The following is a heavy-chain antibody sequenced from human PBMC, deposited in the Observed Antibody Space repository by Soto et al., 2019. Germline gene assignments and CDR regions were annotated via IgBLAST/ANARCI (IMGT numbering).Heavy chain of an antibody. CDR1: GFTFITYA. CDR3: VKDRWVDY. V-gene: IGHV3-64D*06. D-gene: IGHD1-26*01. J-gene: IGHJ4*02. CDR2: ISSNGGST. Sequence: PGGSLRLSCSASGFTFITYAMHWVRQAPGKGLEYVSSISSNGGSTYYAESVKGRFAISGDNSKNTLHLQMSSLRVEDTAVYYCVKDRWVDYWGQGTLVTVSS.